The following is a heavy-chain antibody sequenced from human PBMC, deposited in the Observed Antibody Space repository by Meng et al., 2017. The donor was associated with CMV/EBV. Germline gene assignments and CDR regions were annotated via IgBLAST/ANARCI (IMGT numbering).Heavy chain of an antibody. CDR1: GFTFSSYW. Sequence: GESLKISCAASGFTFSSYWMHWVRQAPGKGLVWVSRINSDGSSTSYADSVKGRFTISSDNAKNTLYLQMNSLRAEDTAVYYCAREENYYDSSGYYYDWFDPWGQGTLVTVSS. J-gene: IGHJ5*02. D-gene: IGHD3-22*01. CDR2: INSDGSST. CDR3: AREENYYDSSGYYYDWFDP. V-gene: IGHV3-74*01.